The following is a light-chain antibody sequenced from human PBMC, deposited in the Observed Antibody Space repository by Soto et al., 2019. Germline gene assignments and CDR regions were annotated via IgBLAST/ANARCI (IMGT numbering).Light chain of an antibody. V-gene: IGLV2-14*01. Sequence: QSALTQPASVSGSPGQSITISCTGTSSDVGGYRYVSWYQHHPGKAPKLMIYEVSNRPSGVSNRFSGSKSGNTASLTISGLPAEDEADYYCLSYTSSNTRVFGGGTKLTVL. J-gene: IGLJ2*01. CDR1: SSDVGGYRY. CDR2: EVS. CDR3: LSYTSSNTRV.